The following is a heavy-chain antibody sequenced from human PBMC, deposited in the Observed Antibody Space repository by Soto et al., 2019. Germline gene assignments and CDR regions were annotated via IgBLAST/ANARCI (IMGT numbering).Heavy chain of an antibody. D-gene: IGHD6-19*01. CDR2: ISGNGGGT. V-gene: IGHV3-23*01. CDR1: GFTFSSYA. CDR3: GQERRSGGWFVWSN. Sequence: DVQLLESGGGLVQPGGSVRLSCAASGFTFSSYAMSWVRQAPGKGLEWVSAISGNGGGTYYADSVRGRFTISRDNSKNTLFMQMNRVRAADTRVYYCGQERRSGGWFVWSNGGQGIMVTVSS. J-gene: IGHJ1*01.